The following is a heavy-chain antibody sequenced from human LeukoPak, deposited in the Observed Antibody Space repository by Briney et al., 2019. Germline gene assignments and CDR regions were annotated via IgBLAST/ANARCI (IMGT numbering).Heavy chain of an antibody. J-gene: IGHJ4*01. Sequence: SETLSLTCTVSGGSISSSSYYWGWIRQPPGKGLEWIGSIYYSGSTYYNPSLKSRVTISVDTSKNQFSLKLSSVTAADTAVYYCARHDRRADFDYWGHGTLVTVSS. CDR2: IYYSGST. V-gene: IGHV4-39*01. CDR3: ARHDRRADFDY. D-gene: IGHD6-13*01. CDR1: GGSISSSSYY.